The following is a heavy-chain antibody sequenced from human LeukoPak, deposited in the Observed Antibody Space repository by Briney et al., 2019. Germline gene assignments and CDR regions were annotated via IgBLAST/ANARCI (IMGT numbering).Heavy chain of an antibody. CDR3: ARGRHPDLDYDYCMDV. CDR1: GYSFSSYD. CDR2: MSPNSGDT. V-gene: IGHV1-8*01. J-gene: IGHJ6*03. D-gene: IGHD3/OR15-3a*01. Sequence: ASVKVSCKASGYSFSSYDFNWVRQAPGQGLEWMGWMSPNSGDTDFAQKFQGRVIMTRNPSISTAYVELNSLGSEDTAVYYCARGRHPDLDYDYCMDVWGKGTTVTVSS.